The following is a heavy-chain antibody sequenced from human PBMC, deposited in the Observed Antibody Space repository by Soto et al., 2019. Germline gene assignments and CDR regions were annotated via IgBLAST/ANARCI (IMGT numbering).Heavy chain of an antibody. V-gene: IGHV4-4*02. CDR2: VYHTGDT. CDR3: AREIVTAGGNNYFDP. CDR1: GGTVASSHW. D-gene: IGHD2-21*02. J-gene: IGHJ5*02. Sequence: KTSETLSLTCGVSGGTVASSHWWSWVRQSPGRVLEWIGNVYHTGDTNFNPSLQSRVTFSVDKSNNQFSLRLTSVTAADTAVYFCAREIVTAGGNNYFDPWGPGTLVTV.